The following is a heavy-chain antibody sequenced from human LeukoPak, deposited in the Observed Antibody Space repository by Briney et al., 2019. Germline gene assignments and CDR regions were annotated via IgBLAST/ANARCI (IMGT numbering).Heavy chain of an antibody. CDR3: AALGYCSGGSCDTFDY. CDR2: IYPADSDT. D-gene: IGHD2-15*01. V-gene: IGHV5-51*01. Sequence: GESLKISCKGSGYSFATYWIAWVRQMSGKGLEWMGIIYPADSDTRYSPSFQGQVTISADKSINTAYLQWSSLKASDTAMYYCAALGYCSGGSCDTFDYWGQGTLVTVSS. CDR1: GYSFATYW. J-gene: IGHJ4*02.